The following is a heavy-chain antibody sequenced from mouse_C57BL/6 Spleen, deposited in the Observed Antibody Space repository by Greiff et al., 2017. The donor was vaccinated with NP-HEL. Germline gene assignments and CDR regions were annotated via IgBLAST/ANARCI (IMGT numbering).Heavy chain of an antibody. CDR3: ARDYYGSSYGYYFDY. CDR1: GFTFSSYG. CDR2: ISSGGSYT. J-gene: IGHJ2*01. V-gene: IGHV5-6*01. Sequence: EVKLMESGGDLVKPGGSLKLSCAASGFTFSSYGMSWVRQTPDKRLEWVATISSGGSYTYYPDSVKGRFTISRDNAKNTLYLQMSSLKSEDTAMYYCARDYYGSSYGYYFDYWGQGTTLTVSS. D-gene: IGHD1-1*01.